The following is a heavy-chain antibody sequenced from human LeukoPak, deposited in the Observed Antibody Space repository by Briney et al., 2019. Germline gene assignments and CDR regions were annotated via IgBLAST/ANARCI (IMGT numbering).Heavy chain of an antibody. J-gene: IGHJ2*01. CDR2: IYYSGST. D-gene: IGHD5/OR15-5a*01. CDR1: GGSISSHY. CDR3: ARDGRPGVSSYWYFDL. Sequence: SETLSLTCTVSGGSISSHYWSWIRQPPGKGLEWIGYIYYSGSTNYNPSLKSRVTISVDTSKNQFSLKLSSVTAADTAVYYCARDGRPGVSSYWYFDLWGRGTLVTVSS. V-gene: IGHV4-59*11.